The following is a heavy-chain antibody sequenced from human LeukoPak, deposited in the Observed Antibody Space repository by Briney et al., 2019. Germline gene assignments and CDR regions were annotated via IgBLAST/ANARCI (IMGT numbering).Heavy chain of an antibody. CDR3: ASRISDGMDV. Sequence: GGSLRLSCAASGFTFSSYAMHWVRQAPGKGLEWVAVISYDGSNKYYADSVKGRFTISRDNSKNTLYLQMNGLRAEDTAVYYCASRISDGMDVWGQGTTVTVSS. J-gene: IGHJ6*02. CDR2: ISYDGSNK. CDR1: GFTFSSYA. V-gene: IGHV3-30-3*01. D-gene: IGHD2-15*01.